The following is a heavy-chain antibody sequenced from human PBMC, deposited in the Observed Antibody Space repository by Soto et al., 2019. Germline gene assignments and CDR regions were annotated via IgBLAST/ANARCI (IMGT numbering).Heavy chain of an antibody. CDR3: ASRRYCGYDCYHKHYYGMDV. V-gene: IGHV1-69*08. Sequence: QVQLVQSGAEVKMPGSSVKVSCRASGDTFSSYTVNWLRQAPGRGLEWMGRIIPVLTTTDYAQKFRGRVTITADKAANTVDMELTRLSSDDTAVYYCASRRYCGYDCYHKHYYGMDVWGPGTTVTVAS. CDR1: GDTFSSYT. D-gene: IGHD2-21*02. J-gene: IGHJ6*02. CDR2: IIPVLTTT.